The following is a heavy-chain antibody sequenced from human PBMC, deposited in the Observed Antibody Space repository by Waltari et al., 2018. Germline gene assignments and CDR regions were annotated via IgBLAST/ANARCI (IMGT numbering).Heavy chain of an antibody. J-gene: IGHJ4*02. CDR3: AKDGVLEYLYSVFDS. CDR1: AVSLRSSC. CDR2: ISYDGSKK. D-gene: IGHD3-16*01. Sequence: QVQLVESGGGVVQPGRSLRLSCAASAVSLRSSCMPWVRQAPGKGLESVAVISYDGSKKYYADSVKGRFTISRDNSNDTLYLQMNTLRPEDTAVYYCAKDGVLEYLYSVFDSWGQGTLVSVSS. V-gene: IGHV3-30*18.